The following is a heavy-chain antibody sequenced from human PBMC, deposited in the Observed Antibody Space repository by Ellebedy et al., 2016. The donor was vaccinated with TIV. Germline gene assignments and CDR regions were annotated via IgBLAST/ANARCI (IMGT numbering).Heavy chain of an antibody. Sequence: GESLKISCAASGFTFNNYAMTWVRQAPGKGLESISTIGVKTYYADSVKGRFTISRDNSRNTVYLQMNSLTAEDTAVYYCSKERATGSYSTDVCDIWGQGTMVTVSS. CDR1: GFTFNNYA. CDR2: IGVKT. CDR3: SKERATGSYSTDVCDI. J-gene: IGHJ3*02. D-gene: IGHD1-26*01. V-gene: IGHV3-23*01.